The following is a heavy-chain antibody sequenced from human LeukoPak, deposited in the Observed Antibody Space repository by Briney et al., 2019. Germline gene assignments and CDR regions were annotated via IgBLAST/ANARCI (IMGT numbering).Heavy chain of an antibody. J-gene: IGHJ4*02. CDR3: ARVGARQILEY. D-gene: IGHD4-17*01. V-gene: IGHV3-7*01. Sequence: GGSLRLSCAASEFTFSSYWMSWVRQAPGKGLEWVANIKQDGGEKYYLDSVKGRFTVPRDNAKNSLYLQMNSLRAEDTAVYYCARVGARQILEYWGQGTLVTVSS. CDR2: IKQDGGEK. CDR1: EFTFSSYW.